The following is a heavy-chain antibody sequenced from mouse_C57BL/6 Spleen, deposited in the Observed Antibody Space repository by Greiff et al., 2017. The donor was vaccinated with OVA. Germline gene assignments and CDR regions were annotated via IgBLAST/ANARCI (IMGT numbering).Heavy chain of an antibody. CDR1: GYTFTDYY. J-gene: IGHJ1*03. D-gene: IGHD1-1*01. V-gene: IGHV1-19*01. CDR3: ASHYYGSSYVSYWYFDG. CDR2: INPYNGGT. Sequence: EVQLQQSGPVLVKPGASVKMSCKASGYTFTDYYMNWVKQSHGKSLEWIGVINPYNGGTSYNQKFKGKATLTVDKSSSTAYMELNSLTSEDSAVYYCASHYYGSSYVSYWYFDGWGTGTTVTVSS.